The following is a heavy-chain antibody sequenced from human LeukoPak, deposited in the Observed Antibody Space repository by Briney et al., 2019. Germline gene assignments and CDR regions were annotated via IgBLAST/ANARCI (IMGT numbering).Heavy chain of an antibody. J-gene: IGHJ5*02. D-gene: IGHD2-2*01. CDR2: INHSGST. V-gene: IGHV4-34*01. Sequence: SETLSLTCAVYGGSFSGYYWSWIRQPPGEGLEWIGEINHSGSTNYNPSLKSRVTISVDTSKNQFSLKLSSVTAADTAVYYCARGSRYCSSTSCLGCRFDPWGQGTLVTVSS. CDR3: ARGSRYCSSTSCLGCRFDP. CDR1: GGSFSGYY.